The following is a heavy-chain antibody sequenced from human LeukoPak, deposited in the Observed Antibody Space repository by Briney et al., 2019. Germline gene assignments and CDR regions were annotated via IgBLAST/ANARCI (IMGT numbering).Heavy chain of an antibody. D-gene: IGHD3-16*01. CDR1: GASISSYY. CDR2: ISYSGST. Sequence: PSETPSLTCSVPGASISSYYWSWIRQPPGKGLEWIGSISYSGSTYYNASLKSRVTISVDTSKNHFSLRLSSVTAADTAVYYCATLEIGDYYFDYWGQGTLVTVSS. V-gene: IGHV4-59*05. CDR3: ATLEIGDYYFDY. J-gene: IGHJ4*02.